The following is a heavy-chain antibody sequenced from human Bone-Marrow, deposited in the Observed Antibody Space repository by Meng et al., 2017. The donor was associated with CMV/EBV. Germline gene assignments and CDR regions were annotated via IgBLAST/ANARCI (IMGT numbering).Heavy chain of an antibody. D-gene: IGHD4-23*01. CDR1: GFTFSGYY. J-gene: IGHJ3*02. CDR2: ISYDGSNK. CDR3: ARDRWDAFDI. Sequence: PSCAASGFTFSGYYMSWIRQAPGKGLEWVAVISYDGSNKYYADSVKGRFTISRDNSKNTLYLQMNSLRAEDTAVYYCARDRWDAFDIWGQGTMVTVSS. V-gene: IGHV3-30-3*01.